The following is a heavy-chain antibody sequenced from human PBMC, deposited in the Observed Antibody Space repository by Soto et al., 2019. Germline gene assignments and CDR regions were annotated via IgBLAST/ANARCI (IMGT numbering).Heavy chain of an antibody. D-gene: IGHD6-13*01. CDR3: ATKTVAVAGLD. Sequence: KLSETLSLTCTVSGGSISSSSYYWSWVRQHPGKGLEWIGEISHGGNTNYNPSLKSRATISLDKSNNQFSLSLSFVTAADTALYYCATKTVAVAGLDWGHGTPVTVSS. V-gene: IGHV4-39*07. CDR1: GGSISSSSYY. J-gene: IGHJ4*01. CDR2: ISHGGNT.